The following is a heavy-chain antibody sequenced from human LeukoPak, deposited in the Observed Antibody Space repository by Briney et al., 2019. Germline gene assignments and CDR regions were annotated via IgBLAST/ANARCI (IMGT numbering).Heavy chain of an antibody. D-gene: IGHD2-15*01. CDR3: ARASSVRGGSYHRATSYFDY. J-gene: IGHJ4*02. CDR2: INPSGGST. Sequence: GASVKVSRKASGYTFTSYYMHWVRQAPGQGLEWMGIINPSGGSTSYAQKFQGRVTMTRDTSTSTVYMELSSLRSEDTAVYYCARASSVRGGSYHRATSYFDYWGQGTLVTVSS. V-gene: IGHV1-46*01. CDR1: GYTFTSYY.